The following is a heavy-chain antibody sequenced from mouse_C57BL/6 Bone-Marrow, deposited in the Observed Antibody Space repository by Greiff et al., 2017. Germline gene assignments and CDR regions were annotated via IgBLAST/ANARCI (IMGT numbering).Heavy chain of an antibody. CDR3: AILLLRFYYAMDY. D-gene: IGHD1-1*01. Sequence: QVQLQQSGAELVKPGASVKMSCKASGYTFTSYWITWVKQRPGQGLEWIGDIYPGSGSTNYNEKFKSKATLTVDTSSSTAYMQLSSLTSEYSAVYYCAILLLRFYYAMDYWGQGTSVTVSS. J-gene: IGHJ4*01. CDR2: IYPGSGST. V-gene: IGHV1-55*01. CDR1: GYTFTSYW.